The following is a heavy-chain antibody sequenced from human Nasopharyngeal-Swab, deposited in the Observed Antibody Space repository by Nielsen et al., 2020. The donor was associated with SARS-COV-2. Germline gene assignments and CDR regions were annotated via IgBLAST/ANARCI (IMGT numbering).Heavy chain of an antibody. CDR3: ARDQWARWPGTYYFDY. CDR2: KSYDGSNE. V-gene: IGHV3-30*03. CDR1: GFTFSNYG. Sequence: GESLKISCVASGFTFSNYGIHWVRQAPGKGLEWVAMKSYDGSNEYYADSVKGRFIISKDSSKNTLYLQMNSLRAEDTAVYYCARDQWARWPGTYYFDYWGQGTLVTVSS. J-gene: IGHJ4*02. D-gene: IGHD5-24*01.